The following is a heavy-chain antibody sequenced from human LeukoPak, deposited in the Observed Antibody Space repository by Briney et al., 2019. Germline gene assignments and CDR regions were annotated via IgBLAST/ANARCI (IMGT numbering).Heavy chain of an antibody. CDR3: ARESGHLSSGSYYDRRNYFDY. V-gene: IGHV1-2*02. J-gene: IGHJ4*02. CDR1: GYTFTSYD. CDR2: INPNSGGT. Sequence: GASVKVSCKASGYTFTSYDINWVRQATGQGPEWMGWINPNSGGTNYAQKFQGRVTMTRDTSISTAYMELSRLRSDDTAVYYCARESGHLSSGSYYDRRNYFDYWGQGTLVTVSS. D-gene: IGHD1-26*01.